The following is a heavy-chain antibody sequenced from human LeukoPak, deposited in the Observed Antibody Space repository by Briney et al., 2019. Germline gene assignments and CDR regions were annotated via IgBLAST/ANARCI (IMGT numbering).Heavy chain of an antibody. Sequence: GGSLRLSCAASRFTFSSYWMSWVRQAPGKGLEWVANIKQDGTEKYYVDSVKGRFTISRDNAKNSLYLQMNSLRAEDTAVYYCAKYHSWLQARYYFDYWGQGTLVTVSS. D-gene: IGHD5-12*01. CDR2: IKQDGTEK. J-gene: IGHJ4*02. V-gene: IGHV3-7*03. CDR1: RFTFSSYW. CDR3: AKYHSWLQARYYFDY.